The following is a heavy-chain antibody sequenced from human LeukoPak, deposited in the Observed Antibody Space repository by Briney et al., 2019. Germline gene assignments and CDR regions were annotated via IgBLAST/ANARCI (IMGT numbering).Heavy chain of an antibody. CDR1: GFTFSSYE. CDR3: ARESLRQQWLVRREEYYYMDV. CDR2: IYYSGST. J-gene: IGHJ6*03. V-gene: IGHV4-59*01. D-gene: IGHD6-19*01. Sequence: GSLRLSCAASGFTFSSYEMNWVRQPPGKGLEWIGYIYYSGSTNYNPSLKSRVTISVDTSKNQFSLKLRSVTAADTAVYYCARESLRQQWLVRREEYYYMDVWGKGTTVTISS.